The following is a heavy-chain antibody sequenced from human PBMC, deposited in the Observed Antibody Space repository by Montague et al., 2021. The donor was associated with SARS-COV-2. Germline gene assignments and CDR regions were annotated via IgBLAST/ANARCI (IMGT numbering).Heavy chain of an antibody. CDR1: AGSIRSGNYY. CDR3: ARDYGDYSYYYGLDV. D-gene: IGHD4-17*01. Sequence: TLSLTCTVSAGSIRSGNYYWSWIRQPAGKGLEWIGRIYSSGSTNHNPSLKSRVTISVDTSKNQFSLKVSSVTAADTAVYYCARDYGDYSYYYGLDVWGQGTTVTVSS. J-gene: IGHJ6*02. V-gene: IGHV4-61*02. CDR2: IYSSGST.